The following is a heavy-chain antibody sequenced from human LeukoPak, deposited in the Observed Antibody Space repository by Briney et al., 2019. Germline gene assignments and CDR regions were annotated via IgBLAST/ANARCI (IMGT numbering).Heavy chain of an antibody. V-gene: IGHV4-39*07. CDR3: ARDYLGGNPDAFDI. CDR2: NYYSGKT. D-gene: IGHD4-23*01. CDR1: GDSISSSSSY. J-gene: IGHJ3*02. Sequence: SETLSLTCTVSGDSISSSSSYWGWIRQPPGKELEWIGTNYYSGKTYANPALNRRATISVGTSKNQFSLKLSSVTAADTAVYYCARDYLGGNPDAFDIWGQGTMVTVSS.